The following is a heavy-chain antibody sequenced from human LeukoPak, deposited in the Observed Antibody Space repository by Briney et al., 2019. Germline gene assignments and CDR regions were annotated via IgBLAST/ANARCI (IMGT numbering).Heavy chain of an antibody. J-gene: IGHJ4*02. V-gene: IGHV4-61*02. CDR3: ASPSTYGDYGGVGY. D-gene: IGHD4-17*01. CDR1: GGSISSGSYY. Sequence: NPSRTLSLTCTVSGGSISSGSYYWSWIRQPAGKGLEWIGRIYTSGSTNYNPSLKSRVTISVDTSKNQFSLKLSSVTAADTAVYNCASPSTYGDYGGVGYWGQGTLVTVSS. CDR2: IYTSGST.